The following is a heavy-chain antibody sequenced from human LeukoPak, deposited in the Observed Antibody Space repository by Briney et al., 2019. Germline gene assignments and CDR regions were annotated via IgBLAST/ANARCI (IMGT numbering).Heavy chain of an antibody. CDR3: ASVYSSGWYFDY. V-gene: IGHV1-2*02. J-gene: IGHJ4*02. D-gene: IGHD6-19*01. CDR1: GYTFTAYY. Sequence: GASVKVSCKVSGYTFTAYYMHWVRQVPGQGLEWMGWINPNSGGTNYAQKFQGRVTVTRDTSISTVYMELSRLTSDDTAVYYCASVYSSGWYFDYWGQGTLVTVSS. CDR2: INPNSGGT.